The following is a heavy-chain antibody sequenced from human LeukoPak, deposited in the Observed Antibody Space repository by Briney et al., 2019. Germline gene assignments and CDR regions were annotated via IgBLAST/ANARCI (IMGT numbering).Heavy chain of an antibody. Sequence: GASVKVSCKASGGTFSSYAISWVRQAPGQGLEWMGRIIPIFGTANYAQKFQGRVTITTDESTSTAYMELSSLRSDDTAVYYCARLAVAGAHYYYYMDVWGKGTTVTVSS. CDR3: ARLAVAGAHYYYYMDV. CDR2: IIPIFGTA. D-gene: IGHD6-19*01. CDR1: GGTFSSYA. J-gene: IGHJ6*03. V-gene: IGHV1-69*05.